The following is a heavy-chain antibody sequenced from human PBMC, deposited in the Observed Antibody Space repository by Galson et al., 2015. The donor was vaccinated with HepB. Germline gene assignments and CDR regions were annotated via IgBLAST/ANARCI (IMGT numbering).Heavy chain of an antibody. Sequence: TLSLTCTVSGESINSAGFAWSWIRQPPGKGLEWIGYIYRSGNTYYNPSLTSRVTVSLDRYNNQCSLNLTSVTAENTAVYYCARDHRYYHSSDYYSLAFDSWGQGAMVTVSS. J-gene: IGHJ3*02. CDR3: ARDHRYYHSSDYYSLAFDS. CDR1: GESINSAGFA. CDR2: IYRSGNT. D-gene: IGHD3-22*01. V-gene: IGHV4-30-2*01.